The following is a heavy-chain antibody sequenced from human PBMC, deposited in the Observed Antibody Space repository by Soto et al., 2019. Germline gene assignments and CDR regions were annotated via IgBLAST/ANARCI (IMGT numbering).Heavy chain of an antibody. D-gene: IGHD3-22*01. V-gene: IGHV4-30-4*01. CDR1: GGSISSGDYY. Sequence: HVQLQESGPGLVKPSQTLSLTCNVSGGSISSGDYYWSWIRQPPGKGLEWIGYIYYSGSTYYNPSLKSRVTISVDTSKNQFSLKLSSVTAADTAVYYCAREEPGAWWLLDYWGQGTLVTVSS. CDR3: AREEPGAWWLLDY. J-gene: IGHJ4*02. CDR2: IYYSGST.